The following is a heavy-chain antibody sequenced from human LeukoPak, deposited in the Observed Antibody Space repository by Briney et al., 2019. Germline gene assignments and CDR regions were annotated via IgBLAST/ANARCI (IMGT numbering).Heavy chain of an antibody. CDR1: GFTFSSYS. CDR3: ARGSDYYYYGMDV. J-gene: IGHJ6*02. V-gene: IGHV3-21*01. D-gene: IGHD1-26*01. Sequence: GGSLRLSCAASGFTFSSYSMNWVRQAPGKGLEWVSSISSSSSYIYYADSVKGRFTISRDNAKNSLYLQMNSLRAEDAAVYYCARGSDYYYYGMDVWGQGTTVTVSS. CDR2: ISSSSSYI.